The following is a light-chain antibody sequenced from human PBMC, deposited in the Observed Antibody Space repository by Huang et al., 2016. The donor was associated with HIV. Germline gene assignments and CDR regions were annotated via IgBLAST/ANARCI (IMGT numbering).Light chain of an antibody. CDR2: KAS. J-gene: IGKJ1*01. CDR3: QQYNTYST. CDR1: QSGSCW. V-gene: IGKV1-5*03. Sequence: DIQMSQSPSTLSASVGDRVTITCRASQSGSCWLAWYQQKPGKAPKLLIYKASTLGSVVPSRLSGSGSGTEFTLTSSSLEPDDVASYYCQQYNTYSTFGQGTKVEIK.